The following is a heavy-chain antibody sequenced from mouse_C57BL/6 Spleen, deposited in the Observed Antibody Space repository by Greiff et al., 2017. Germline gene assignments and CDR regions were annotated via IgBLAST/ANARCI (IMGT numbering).Heavy chain of an antibody. V-gene: IGHV1-84*01. CDR1: GYTFTDYY. J-gene: IGHJ1*03. D-gene: IGHD1-1*01. CDR3: ARDCGSSYVPLDV. Sequence: QVQLQQSGPELVKPGASVSISCTASGYTFTDYYINWVKQRPGQGLEWIGWIYPGSGNTKYNEKFKGKGTLTVDTSSSTAYMQLSSLTSEDSAVSFCARDCGSSYVPLDVWGTGTTVTVSS. CDR2: IYPGSGNT.